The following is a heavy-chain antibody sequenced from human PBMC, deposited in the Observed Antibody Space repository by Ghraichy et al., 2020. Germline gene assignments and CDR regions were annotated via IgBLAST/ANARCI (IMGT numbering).Heavy chain of an antibody. CDR2: INPNSGGT. J-gene: IGHJ4*02. Sequence: ASVKVSCKASGYTFTGYYMHWVRQAPGQGLEWMGWINPNSGGTNYAQKFQGRVTMTRDTSISTAYMELSRLRSDDTAVYYCARLDSSGYYYGTFDYWGQGTLVTVSS. V-gene: IGHV1-2*02. D-gene: IGHD3-22*01. CDR3: ARLDSSGYYYGTFDY. CDR1: GYTFTGYY.